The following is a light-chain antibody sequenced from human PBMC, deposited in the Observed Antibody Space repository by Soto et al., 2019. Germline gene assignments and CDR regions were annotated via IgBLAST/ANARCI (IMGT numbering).Light chain of an antibody. CDR3: SSYSGTTSNVI. CDR2: EVT. Sequence: QSALTQPPSASGSPGQSVTISCAGTYSDIGDYNYVSWYQQHPDKVPKLIIYEVTKRPSGVPDRFSGSKSGYTASLTVSDLQPADEAVYYCSSYSGTTSNVIFGGGTKLTVL. V-gene: IGLV2-8*01. J-gene: IGLJ2*01. CDR1: YSDIGDYNY.